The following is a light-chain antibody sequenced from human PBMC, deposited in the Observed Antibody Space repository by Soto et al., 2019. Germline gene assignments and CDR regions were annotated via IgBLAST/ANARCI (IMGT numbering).Light chain of an antibody. J-gene: IGKJ1*01. CDR1: QSVSSN. Sequence: EIVLTQSPGTLSLSPGERATLPCRASQSVSSNLAWYQQKPGQAPRLLIYGASSRATGIPDRFSGSGSGTDFTLTISRLEPEDFAVYYCQQYGSSRWTFGQGTKVDI. CDR3: QQYGSSRWT. CDR2: GAS. V-gene: IGKV3-20*01.